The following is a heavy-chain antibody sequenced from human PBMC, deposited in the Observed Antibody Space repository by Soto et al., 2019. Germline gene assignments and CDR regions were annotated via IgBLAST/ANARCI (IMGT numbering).Heavy chain of an antibody. D-gene: IGHD5-12*01. J-gene: IGHJ5*02. V-gene: IGHV1-69*13. CDR2: IIPIFGTA. CDR1: GGTFSSYA. Sequence: SVKVSCKASGGTFSSYAISWVRQAPGQGLEWMGGIIPIFGTANYAQKFQGRVTITADESTSTAYMELSSLRSDDTAVYYCARRSGYAPYWFDPWGQGTLVTVSS. CDR3: ARRSGYAPYWFDP.